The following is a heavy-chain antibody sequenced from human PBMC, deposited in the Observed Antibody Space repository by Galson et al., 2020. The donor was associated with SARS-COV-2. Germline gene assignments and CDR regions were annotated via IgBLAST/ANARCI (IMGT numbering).Heavy chain of an antibody. CDR1: GFTFSSYA. Sequence: GGSLRLSCPASGFTFSSYAMSWVRQAPGKGLEWVSAISGRGGSSYSADSVKGRFTTSRDNSKNTLYLQMNSLRAEDTAVYYCAKKRSYGSGSYYYYYYYGMDVGGQGTTVTVSS. CDR2: ISGRGGSS. V-gene: IGHV3-23*01. J-gene: IGHJ6*02. D-gene: IGHD3-10*01. CDR3: AKKRSYGSGSYYYYYYYGMDV.